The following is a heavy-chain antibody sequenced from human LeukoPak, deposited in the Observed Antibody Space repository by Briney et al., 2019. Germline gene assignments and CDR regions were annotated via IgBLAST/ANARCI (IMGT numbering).Heavy chain of an antibody. CDR2: INPNDGGT. J-gene: IGHJ4*02. Sequence: ASVKVSCKSSGYTFSAHYMHWVRQAPGQVLQWVGWINPNDGGTRYARNFQGRVTISRDTSLSTVYMELTSLRSDDTAVYYCARXYVSGSSDYWGQGTLVTVS. D-gene: IGHD3-16*01. CDR3: ARXYVSGSSDY. V-gene: IGHV1-2*02. CDR1: GYTFSAHY.